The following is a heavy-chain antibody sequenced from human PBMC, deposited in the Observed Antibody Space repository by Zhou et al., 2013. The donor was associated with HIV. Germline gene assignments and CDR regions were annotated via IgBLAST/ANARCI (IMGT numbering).Heavy chain of an antibody. V-gene: IGHV1-69*05. CDR1: SGTFSTYG. CDR3: ARGPYDYVWGSHRYTIDY. Sequence: QVQLVQSGPQVKKPGSSVTVSCRPSSGTFSTYGFSWVRQAPGQRPEWLGGTIPVRETSDYAQPFQGRVSVSKDDSTTTVYLKLNNLTFDDTAVYYCARGPYDYVWGSHRYTIDYWGQGTLVVVSS. CDR2: TIPVRETS. D-gene: IGHD3-16*02. J-gene: IGHJ4*02.